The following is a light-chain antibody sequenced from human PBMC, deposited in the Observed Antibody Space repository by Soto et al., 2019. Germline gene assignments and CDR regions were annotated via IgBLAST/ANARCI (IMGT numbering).Light chain of an antibody. CDR2: GAS. CDR1: ESLSNNY. Sequence: EIVLTQSPATLSLSPGEGATLSCRASESLSNNYLAWYKKKPRQAPRLLIYGASSRATGIPDRFSGTGSGTDFTLTISRLEPEDFAVYYCQQYGSSPLTFGGGTKVDIK. CDR3: QQYGSSPLT. J-gene: IGKJ4*01. V-gene: IGKV3-20*01.